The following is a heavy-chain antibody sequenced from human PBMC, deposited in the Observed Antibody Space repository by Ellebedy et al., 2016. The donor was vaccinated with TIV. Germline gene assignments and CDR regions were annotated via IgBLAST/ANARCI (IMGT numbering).Heavy chain of an antibody. Sequence: ASVKVSCKASGGTFSSYAISWVRQAPGQGLEWMGWINPNSGGTNYAQKFQGRVTMTRDTSISTAYMELSRLRSDDTAVYYCARDLGGIDYWGQGTLVTVSS. D-gene: IGHD1-14*01. CDR3: ARDLGGIDY. CDR2: INPNSGGT. J-gene: IGHJ4*02. CDR1: GGTFSSYA. V-gene: IGHV1-2*02.